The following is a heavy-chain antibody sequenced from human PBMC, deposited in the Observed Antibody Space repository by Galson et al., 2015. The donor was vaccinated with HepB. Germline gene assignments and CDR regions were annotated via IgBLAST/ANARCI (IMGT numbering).Heavy chain of an antibody. V-gene: IGHV4-34*01. Sequence: SETLSLTCAVYGGSFSGYYWSWIRQPPGKGLEWIGEINHSGSTNYNPSLKSRVTISVDTSKNQFSLKLSSVTAADTAVYYCARGRGRLNYYDSSGSNWFDPWGQGTLVTVSS. CDR2: INHSGST. D-gene: IGHD3-22*01. J-gene: IGHJ5*02. CDR1: GGSFSGYY. CDR3: ARGRGRLNYYDSSGSNWFDP.